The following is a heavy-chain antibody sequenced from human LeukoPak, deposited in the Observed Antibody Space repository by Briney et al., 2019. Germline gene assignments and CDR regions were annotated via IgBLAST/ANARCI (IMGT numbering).Heavy chain of an antibody. D-gene: IGHD4-17*01. CDR3: ARDRLHYGEYEKTFDY. CDR2: IRYDGSNK. V-gene: IGHV3-30*02. Sequence: GGSLRLSCAASGFTFSSYGMHWVRQAPGKGLEWVAFIRYDGSNKYYADSVKGRFTISRDNSKNMLYLQMNSLRAEDTAVYYCARDRLHYGEYEKTFDYWGQGTLVSVSS. J-gene: IGHJ4*02. CDR1: GFTFSSYG.